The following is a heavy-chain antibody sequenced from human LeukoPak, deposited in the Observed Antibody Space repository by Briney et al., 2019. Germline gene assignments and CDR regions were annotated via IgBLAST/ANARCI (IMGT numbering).Heavy chain of an antibody. V-gene: IGHV4-59*01. D-gene: IGHD3-22*01. CDR3: ARAGYYYDSSGPGVDAFDI. CDR1: GGSISSYY. CDR2: IYYSGST. J-gene: IGHJ3*02. Sequence: SETLSLTCTVSGGSISSYYWSWLRQPPGKGLEWIGYIYYSGSTNYNPSLKSRVTISVDTSKNQFSLKLSSVTAADTAVYYCARAGYYYDSSGPGVDAFDIWGQGTMVTVSS.